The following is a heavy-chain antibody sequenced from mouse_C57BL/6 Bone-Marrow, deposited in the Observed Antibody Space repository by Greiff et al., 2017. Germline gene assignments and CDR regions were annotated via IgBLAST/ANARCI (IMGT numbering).Heavy chain of an antibody. J-gene: IGHJ1*03. CDR2: IRNKANGYTT. V-gene: IGHV7-3*01. CDR3: ARYPTVVAYWYFDV. CDR1: GFTFTDYY. Sequence: DVMLVESGGGLVQPGGSLSLSCAASGFTFTDYYMSWVRQPPGKALEWLGFIRNKANGYTTEYSASVKGRFTISRDNSQSILYLQMNALRAEDSATYYCARYPTVVAYWYFDVWGTGTTVTVSS. D-gene: IGHD1-1*01.